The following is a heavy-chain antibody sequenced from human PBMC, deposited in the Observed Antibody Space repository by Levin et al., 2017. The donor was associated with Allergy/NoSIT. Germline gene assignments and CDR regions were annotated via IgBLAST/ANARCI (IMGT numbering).Heavy chain of an antibody. D-gene: IGHD2-2*01. CDR3: ARLFRVLGYCSSTSCHEAGGH. CDR1: GGSISSSSYY. Sequence: NPSETLSLTCTVSGGSISSSSYYWGWIRQPPGKGLEWIGSIYYSGSTYYNPSLKSRVTISVDTSKNQFSLKLSSVTAADTAVYYCARLFRVLGYCSSTSCHEAGGHWGQGTLVTVSS. CDR2: IYYSGST. V-gene: IGHV4-39*01. J-gene: IGHJ1*01.